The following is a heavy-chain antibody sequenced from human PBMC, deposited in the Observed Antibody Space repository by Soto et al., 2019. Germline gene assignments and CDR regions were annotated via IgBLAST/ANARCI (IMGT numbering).Heavy chain of an antibody. J-gene: IGHJ4*02. CDR1: GFTFSGSA. CDR3: TRPGRSSGSNFDY. Sequence: EVQLVESGGGLVQPGGSLKLSCAASGFTFSGSAMHWVRQASGKGLEWVGRIRSKANSYATAYAASVKGRFTISRDDSKTTAYLQMNSLKTEDTAVYYCTRPGRSSGSNFDYWGQGTLVTVSS. D-gene: IGHD6-25*01. CDR2: IRSKANSYAT. V-gene: IGHV3-73*01.